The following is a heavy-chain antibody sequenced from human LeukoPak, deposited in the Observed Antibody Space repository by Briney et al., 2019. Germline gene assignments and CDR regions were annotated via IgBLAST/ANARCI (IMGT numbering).Heavy chain of an antibody. D-gene: IGHD3-10*01. Sequence: GRSLRLSCAASGFTFSSYAMHWVRQAPGKGLEWVAVISYDGSNKYYADSVKGRFTISRDNSKNTLYLQMNSLRAEDTAVYYCAKDYYALLWFGEFNRKYYFDYWGQGTLVTVSS. V-gene: IGHV3-30*04. CDR3: AKDYYALLWFGEFNRKYYFDY. CDR1: GFTFSSYA. J-gene: IGHJ4*02. CDR2: ISYDGSNK.